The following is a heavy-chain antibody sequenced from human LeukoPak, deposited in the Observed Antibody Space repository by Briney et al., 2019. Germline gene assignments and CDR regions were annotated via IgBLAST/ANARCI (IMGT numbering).Heavy chain of an antibody. CDR3: ARGQDWSFDY. D-gene: IGHD3/OR15-3a*01. V-gene: IGHV1-8*01. J-gene: IGHJ4*02. CDR2: MNPNSGNT. Sequence: ASVKVSCKASGYAFASYDINCVRPATGQGLEWMGWMNPNSGNTGYAQKFQGRVTMTRNTSISTAYMELSSLRSEDTAVYYCARGQDWSFDYWGQGTLVTVSS. CDR1: GYAFASYD.